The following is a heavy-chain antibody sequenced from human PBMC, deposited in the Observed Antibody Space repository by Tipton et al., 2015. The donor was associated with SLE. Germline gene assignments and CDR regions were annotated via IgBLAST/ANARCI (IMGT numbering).Heavy chain of an antibody. CDR3: ARPARVLEWFSAFDI. CDR2: IYPGDSDT. Sequence: QLVQSGAEVKKPGESLKISCKGSGYSFTSYWIGWVRQMPGKGLEWMGIIYPGDSDTRSSPSFQGQVTISADKSISTAYLQWSSLKASDTAMYYCARPARVLEWFSAFDIWGQGTMVTVSS. V-gene: IGHV5-51*03. J-gene: IGHJ3*02. CDR1: GYSFTSYW. D-gene: IGHD3-3*01.